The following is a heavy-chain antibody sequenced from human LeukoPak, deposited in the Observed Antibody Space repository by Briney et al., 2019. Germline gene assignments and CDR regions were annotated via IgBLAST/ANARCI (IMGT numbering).Heavy chain of an antibody. J-gene: IGHJ6*02. D-gene: IGHD2-2*01. Sequence: GGSLRLSCAASGFTFDDYAMHWVRQAPGKGLEWVSGISWNSGSIGYADSVKGRFTISRDNAKNSLYLQMNSLRAEDTALYYCAKDMVSDMPYNYGMDVWGQGTTVTVSS. CDR1: GFTFDDYA. V-gene: IGHV3-9*01. CDR3: AKDMVSDMPYNYGMDV. CDR2: ISWNSGSI.